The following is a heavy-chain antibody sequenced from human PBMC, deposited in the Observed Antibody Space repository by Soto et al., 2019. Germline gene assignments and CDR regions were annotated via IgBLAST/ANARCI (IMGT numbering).Heavy chain of an antibody. D-gene: IGHD3-9*01. Sequence: GSLRLSCAASGFTFSSYAMSWVRQAPGKGLEWVSAISGSGGSTYYADSVKGRFTISRDNSKNTLYLQMNSLRAEDTAVYYCAKDQYYDILTGCLDYWGQGTLVTVSS. CDR1: GFTFSSYA. J-gene: IGHJ4*02. CDR2: ISGSGGST. CDR3: AKDQYYDILTGCLDY. V-gene: IGHV3-23*01.